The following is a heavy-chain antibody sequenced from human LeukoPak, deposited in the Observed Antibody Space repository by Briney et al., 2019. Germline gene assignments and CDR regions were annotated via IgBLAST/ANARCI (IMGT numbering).Heavy chain of an antibody. V-gene: IGHV3-21*01. Sequence: PGRSLRLSCAASGFTFSSYSMNWVRQAPGKGLEWVSSISSSSSYIYYADSVKGRFTISRDNAKNSLYLQMNSLRAEDTAVYYCARGSGSYSFGYFQHWGQGTLVTVSS. CDR1: GFTFSSYS. CDR3: ARGSGSYSFGYFQH. J-gene: IGHJ1*01. D-gene: IGHD1-26*01. CDR2: ISSSSSYI.